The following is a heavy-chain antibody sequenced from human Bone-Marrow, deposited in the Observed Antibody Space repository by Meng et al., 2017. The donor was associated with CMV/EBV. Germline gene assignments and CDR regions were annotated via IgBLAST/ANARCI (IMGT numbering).Heavy chain of an antibody. J-gene: IGHJ6*02. D-gene: IGHD2-2*01. CDR3: ARGACSSTSCHALALVRYYYYYGMDV. Sequence: ETLSLTCTVSGGSISSYYWSWIRQPPGKGLEWVANIKQDGSEKYYVDSVKGRFTISRDNAKNSLYLQMNSLRAEDTAVYYCARGACSSTSCHALALVRYYYYYGMDVWAQGTTVTVSS. CDR2: IKQDGSEK. CDR1: GGSISSYY. V-gene: IGHV3-7*01.